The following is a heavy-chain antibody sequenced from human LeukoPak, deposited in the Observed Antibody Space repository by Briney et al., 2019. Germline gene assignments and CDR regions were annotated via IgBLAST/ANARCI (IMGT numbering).Heavy chain of an antibody. CDR1: GGSISSSSYY. J-gene: IGHJ4*02. Sequence: SETLSLTCTVSGGSISSSSYYWGWIRQPPGKGLEWIGSIYYSGSTYYNPSLKSRVTISVDTSKNQFSRKLSSVTAADTAVYYCAIFSPVVTPGPFDYWGQGTLVTVSS. V-gene: IGHV4-39*07. CDR2: IYYSGST. D-gene: IGHD4-23*01. CDR3: AIFSPVVTPGPFDY.